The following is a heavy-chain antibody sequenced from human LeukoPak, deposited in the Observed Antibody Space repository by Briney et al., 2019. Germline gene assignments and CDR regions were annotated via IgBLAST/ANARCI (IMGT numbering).Heavy chain of an antibody. V-gene: IGHV4-59*01. Sequence: KPSETLSLTCTVSGGSISSYYWSWIRQPPGKGLEWIGYIYYSGSTNYNPSLKSRVTISVDTSKNQFSLKLSSVTAADTAVYYCARVQYCSSTSCPFYYYGMDVWGQGTTVTVSS. CDR3: ARVQYCSSTSCPFYYYGMDV. D-gene: IGHD2-2*01. J-gene: IGHJ6*02. CDR1: GGSISSYY. CDR2: IYYSGST.